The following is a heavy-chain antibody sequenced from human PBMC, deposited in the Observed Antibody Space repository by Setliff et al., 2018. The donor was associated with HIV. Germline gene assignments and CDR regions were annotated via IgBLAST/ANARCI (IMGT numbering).Heavy chain of an antibody. V-gene: IGHV4-59*08. D-gene: IGHD5-12*01. J-gene: IGHJ4*02. CDR3: ARQVSIPGVAITPVDY. CDR2: VFYTGFA. Sequence: PSETLSLTCTVPGDSIRGYYWSWIRQPPGKGLEWMGYVFYTGFAAYNPSLKSRLTISVDTSKSQFPLRLTSVTAADTAIYYCARQVSIPGVAITPVDYWGQGALVTVSS. CDR1: GDSIRGYY.